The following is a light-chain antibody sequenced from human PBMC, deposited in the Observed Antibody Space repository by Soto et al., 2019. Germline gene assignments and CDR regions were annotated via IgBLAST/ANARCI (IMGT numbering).Light chain of an antibody. CDR2: HVS. Sequence: QSVLTQPASVSGSPGQSITISCTGTSSDVGGYNYVSWYQQHPGKAPELMIFHVSNRPSGVSNRFSGSKSGNTASLTISGLQAEDEADYYCSSYTSSSTPVVFGGGTQLTVL. J-gene: IGLJ2*01. CDR3: SSYTSSSTPVV. V-gene: IGLV2-14*01. CDR1: SSDVGGYNY.